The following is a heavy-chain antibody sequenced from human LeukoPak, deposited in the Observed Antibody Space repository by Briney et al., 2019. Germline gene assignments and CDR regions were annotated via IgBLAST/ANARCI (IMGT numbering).Heavy chain of an antibody. CDR1: GYTFTSYG. CDR2: ISAYNGNR. V-gene: IGHV1-18*01. CDR3: ARCPAYDSSGSLNWFDP. J-gene: IGHJ5*02. Sequence: ASVKVSCKASGYTFTSYGITWVRQAPGQGLEWMGWISAYNGNRNYAQKIQGRVTLTTDTSTSTAYMELRSLRSDDTAVYYCARCPAYDSSGSLNWFDPWDQGTLVTVSS. D-gene: IGHD3-22*01.